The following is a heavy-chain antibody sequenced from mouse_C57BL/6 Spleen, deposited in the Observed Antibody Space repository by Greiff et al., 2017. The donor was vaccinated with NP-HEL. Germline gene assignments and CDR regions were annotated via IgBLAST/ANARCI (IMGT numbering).Heavy chain of an antibody. CDR3: TRWSPFAY. V-gene: IGHV1-15*01. CDR2: IDPETGGT. Sequence: QVQLKESGAELVRPGASVTLSCKASGYTFTDYEMHWVKQTPVHGLEWIGAIDPETGGTAYNQKFKGKAILTADKSSSTAYMELRSLTSEDSAVYYCTRWSPFAYWGQGTLVTVSA. J-gene: IGHJ3*01. D-gene: IGHD1-1*02. CDR1: GYTFTDYE.